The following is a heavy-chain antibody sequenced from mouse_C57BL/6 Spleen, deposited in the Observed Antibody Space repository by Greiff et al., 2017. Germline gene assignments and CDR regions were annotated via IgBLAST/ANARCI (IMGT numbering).Heavy chain of an antibody. CDR1: GYTFTSYW. J-gene: IGHJ4*01. CDR2: IDPSDSET. D-gene: IGHD6-1*01. Sequence: QVQLKQPGAELVRPGSSVKLSCKASGYTFTSYWMHWVKQRPIQGLEWIGNIDPSDSETHYNQKFKDKATLTVDKSSSTAYMQLSSLTSEDSAVYYCATSAERAMDYWGQGTSVTVSS. V-gene: IGHV1-52*01. CDR3: ATSAERAMDY.